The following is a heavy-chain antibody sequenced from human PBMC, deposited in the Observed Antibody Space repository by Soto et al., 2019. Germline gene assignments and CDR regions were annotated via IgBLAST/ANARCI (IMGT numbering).Heavy chain of an antibody. D-gene: IGHD2-21*02. Sequence: PSETLSLTCAVSGGSISSSNWWSWVRQPPGKGLEWIGEIYHSGSTNYNPSLKSRVTISVDKSKNQFSLKLSSVTAADTAVYYCARHEAGTDPNFDYWGQGTLVTVSS. V-gene: IGHV4-4*02. CDR1: GGSISSSNW. J-gene: IGHJ4*02. CDR3: ARHEAGTDPNFDY. CDR2: IYHSGST.